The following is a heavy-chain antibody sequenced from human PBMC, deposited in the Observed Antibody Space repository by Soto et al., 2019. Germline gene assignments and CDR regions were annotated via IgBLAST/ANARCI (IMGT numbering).Heavy chain of an antibody. CDR2: FDPEDGNT. V-gene: IGHV1-24*01. CDR1: GYTLTELS. Sequence: GASGKVACKGSGYTLTELSMHWVRQAPGKGLEWMGGFDPEDGNTNYAQKLQGRVTMTTDTSTSTAYMELRSLRSDDTAVDYCAFYYGSGDYYFDYWGQGTLVTVSS. CDR3: AFYYGSGDYYFDY. D-gene: IGHD3-10*01. J-gene: IGHJ4*02.